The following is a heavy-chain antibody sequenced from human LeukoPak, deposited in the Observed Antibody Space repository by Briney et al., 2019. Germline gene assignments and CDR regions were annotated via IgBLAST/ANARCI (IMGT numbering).Heavy chain of an antibody. D-gene: IGHD3-10*01. V-gene: IGHV1-8*02. Sequence: GASVKVSCKASGYTFTGYYMHWVRQATGQGLEWMGWMNPNSGNTGYAQKFQGRVTMTRNTSISTAYMELSSLRSEDTAVYYCARGPPLVWFGEHGDYWGQGTLVTVSS. CDR2: MNPNSGNT. J-gene: IGHJ4*02. CDR3: ARGPPLVWFGEHGDY. CDR1: GYTFTGYY.